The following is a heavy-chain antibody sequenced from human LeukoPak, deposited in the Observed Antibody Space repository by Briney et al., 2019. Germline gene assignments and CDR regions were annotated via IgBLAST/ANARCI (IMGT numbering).Heavy chain of an antibody. CDR3: ARGLGVVVAPAAIFSLSFDY. CDR1: GGSVSTISHF. J-gene: IGHJ4*02. D-gene: IGHD2-2*01. V-gene: IGHV4-39*01. Sequence: SETLSLTCTVSGGSVSTISHFWDWVRQPPGKGLEWIVSLSDTGTTYYNPSLESRVTMSVDTSKNQFSLKLSSVTAADTAVYYCARGLGVVVAPAAIFSLSFDYWGQGTLVTVSS. CDR2: LSDTGTT.